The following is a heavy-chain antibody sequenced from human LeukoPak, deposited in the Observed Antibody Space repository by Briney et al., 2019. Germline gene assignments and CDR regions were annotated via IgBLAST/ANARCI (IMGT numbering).Heavy chain of an antibody. V-gene: IGHV1-69*01. CDR2: IIPIFGTA. J-gene: IGHJ4*02. D-gene: IGHD5-18*01. Sequence: ASVKVSCKASGCIFSRYAISWVRQAPGQGLEWMGGIIPIFGTANYAQRFQGRITITADESTSTAYMELSSLRSEDTAVYYGARGHSYGEDRYFDYWGQGTLVTVSS. CDR1: GCIFSRYA. CDR3: ARGHSYGEDRYFDY.